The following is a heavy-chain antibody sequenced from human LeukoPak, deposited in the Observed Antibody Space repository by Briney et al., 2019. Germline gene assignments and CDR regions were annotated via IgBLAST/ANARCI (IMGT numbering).Heavy chain of an antibody. D-gene: IGHD6-13*01. CDR3: ARRYSSSGHAFDI. CDR1: GDSISRGNY. CDR2: IFHTGST. J-gene: IGHJ3*02. Sequence: SETLSLTCTVSGDSISRGNYWGWIRQPPGKGLEWIGSIFHTGSTYYNLSLKSRVTISVDTSKNQFSLKLSSVTAADTAVYYCARRYSSSGHAFDIWGQGTMVTVSS. V-gene: IGHV4-38-2*02.